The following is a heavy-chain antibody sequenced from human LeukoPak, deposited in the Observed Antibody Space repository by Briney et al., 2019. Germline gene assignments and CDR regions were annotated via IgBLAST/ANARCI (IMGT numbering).Heavy chain of an antibody. CDR2: ISGSGGST. Sequence: GGSLRLSCAASEFTFSSYAMSWVRQAPGKGLEWVSAISGSGGSTYYADSVKGRFTISRDNSKNTLYLQMNSLRAEDTAVYYCAKDFDSSGSGTFFDYWGQGTLVTVSS. CDR1: EFTFSSYA. CDR3: AKDFDSSGSGTFFDY. D-gene: IGHD3-22*01. J-gene: IGHJ4*02. V-gene: IGHV3-23*01.